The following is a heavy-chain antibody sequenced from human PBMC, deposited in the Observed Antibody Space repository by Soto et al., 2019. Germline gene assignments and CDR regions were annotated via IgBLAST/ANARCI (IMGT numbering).Heavy chain of an antibody. CDR2: IRTKANSYAT. D-gene: IGHD2-15*01. V-gene: IGHV3-73*02. J-gene: IGHJ6*02. CDR3: TGSLLAYCSGGKCHTDYYYYGMDV. Sequence: EVQLVESGGGLVQPGESLKLSCAASGFTFRGSAMHWVRQASGKGLEWVGRIRTKANSYATAYAASVQGRFTISREDPNSTTXLQMNSLKTEDTAVYYCTGSLLAYCSGGKCHTDYYYYGMDVWGPGTAVTVSS. CDR1: GFTFRGSA.